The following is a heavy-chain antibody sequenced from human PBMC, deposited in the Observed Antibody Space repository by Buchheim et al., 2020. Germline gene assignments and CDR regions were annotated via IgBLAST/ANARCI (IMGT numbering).Heavy chain of an antibody. CDR1: GFTFSSYA. CDR2: FSGSGGST. V-gene: IGHV3-23*01. D-gene: IGHD3-22*01. CDR3: AKAGYYDSSGPEYFQH. J-gene: IGHJ1*01. Sequence: EVPLLESGGGLVQPGGSLRLSCAVSGFTFSSYAMSWVRQAPGKGLEWVSAFSGSGGSTYYADSVKRRSTISRDNSKNTLYPQMNSLRAEDTAVYYCAKAGYYDSSGPEYFQHWGQGTL.